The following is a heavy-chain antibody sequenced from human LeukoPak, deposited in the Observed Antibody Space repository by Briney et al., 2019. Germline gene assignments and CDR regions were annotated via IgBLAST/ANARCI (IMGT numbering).Heavy chain of an antibody. CDR2: IIPIFGTA. Sequence: SVKVSCKASGGTFSSYAISWVRQAPGQGLEWMGRIIPIFGTANYAQKFQGRATITTDESTSTAYMELSSLRSEDTAVYYCARVGDDYGGFDIWGQGTMVTVSS. CDR1: GGTFSSYA. D-gene: IGHD4-23*01. V-gene: IGHV1-69*05. J-gene: IGHJ3*02. CDR3: ARVGDDYGGFDI.